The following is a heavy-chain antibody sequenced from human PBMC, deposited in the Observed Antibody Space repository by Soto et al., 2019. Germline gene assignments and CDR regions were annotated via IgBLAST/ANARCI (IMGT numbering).Heavy chain of an antibody. CDR2: ISSSSSYI. V-gene: IGHV3-21*01. CDR3: AGEAGVVIAYDAFDI. Sequence: GGSLRLSCAASGFTFSSYSMNWVRQAPGKGLEWVSSISSSSSYIYYTDSVKGRFTISRDYAKNSLYLQMNSLRAEDTAVYYCAGEAGVVIAYDAFDIWGQETMVTVSS. CDR1: GFTFSSYS. D-gene: IGHD2-21*01. J-gene: IGHJ3*02.